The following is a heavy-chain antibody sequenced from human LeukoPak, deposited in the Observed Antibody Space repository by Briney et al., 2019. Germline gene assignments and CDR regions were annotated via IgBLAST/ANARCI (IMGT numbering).Heavy chain of an antibody. CDR3: ARDMGPSSGWPDYYFDY. D-gene: IGHD6-19*01. V-gene: IGHV1-69*13. Sequence: SAKVSCKASGGTFSSYAISWVRQAPGQGLEWMGGIIPIFGTANYAQKFQGRVTITADESTSTAYMELSSLRSEDTAVYYCARDMGPSSGWPDYYFDYWGQGTLVAVSS. CDR1: GGTFSSYA. J-gene: IGHJ4*02. CDR2: IIPIFGTA.